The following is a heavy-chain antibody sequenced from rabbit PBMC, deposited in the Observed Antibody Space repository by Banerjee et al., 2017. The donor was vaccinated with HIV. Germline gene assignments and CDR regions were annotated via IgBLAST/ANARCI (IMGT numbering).Heavy chain of an antibody. CDR2: IYVGSSGRT. D-gene: IGHD2-1*01. CDR1: GFSFSNYYY. J-gene: IGHJ4*01. V-gene: IGHV1S40*01. CDR3: ARDYGDNSAFNL. Sequence: QSLEESGGDLVKPEGSLTLTCTASGFSFSNYYYMCWVRQAPGKGLEWIACIYVGSSGRTWYASWVNGRCTISKTSSTTVTLQMTSLTAADTATYFCARDYGDNSAFNLWGPGTLVTVS.